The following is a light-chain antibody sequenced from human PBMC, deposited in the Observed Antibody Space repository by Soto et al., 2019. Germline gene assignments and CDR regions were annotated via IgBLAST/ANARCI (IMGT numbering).Light chain of an antibody. Sequence: EIVLTQSPGTLSLSPGERATLSCRASQSVISTYLAWYQQKPGQAPRLLIYGASSRATGIPDRFSGSGSGTDFTLTISRLEPEDFGVYYCQQYGSSPITFGQGTRLDIX. CDR2: GAS. CDR1: QSVISTY. J-gene: IGKJ5*01. CDR3: QQYGSSPIT. V-gene: IGKV3-20*01.